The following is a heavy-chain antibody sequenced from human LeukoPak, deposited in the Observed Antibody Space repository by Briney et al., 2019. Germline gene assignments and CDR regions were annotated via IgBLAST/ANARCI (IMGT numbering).Heavy chain of an antibody. CDR3: ARDLLPPRTALIAAAGTGY. J-gene: IGHJ4*02. CDR2: ISAYNGNT. Sequence: ASVKVSCKASGYTFTSYGISWVRQAPGQGLEWMGWISAYNGNTNYAQKLQGRVTMTTDTSTSTAYMELRSLRSDDTAVYCCARDLLPPRTALIAAAGTGYWGQGTLVTVSS. V-gene: IGHV1-18*01. CDR1: GYTFTSYG. D-gene: IGHD6-13*01.